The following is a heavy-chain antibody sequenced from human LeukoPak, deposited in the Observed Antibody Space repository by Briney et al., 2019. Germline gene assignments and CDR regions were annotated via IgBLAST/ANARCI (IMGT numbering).Heavy chain of an antibody. Sequence: GGSLRLSCAAYRFTFSSYAMSWVRQAPGKGLEWISYISSSSSTIYYADSVKGRFTISRDNAKNSLYLQMNSLRADDTAVYYCGRRYCSGGSCLVDCYCYGMGVWGQWTTVTVSS. CDR2: ISSSSSTI. V-gene: IGHV3-48*04. CDR3: GRRYCSGGSCLVDCYCYGMGV. D-gene: IGHD2-15*01. CDR1: RFTFSSYA. J-gene: IGHJ6*02.